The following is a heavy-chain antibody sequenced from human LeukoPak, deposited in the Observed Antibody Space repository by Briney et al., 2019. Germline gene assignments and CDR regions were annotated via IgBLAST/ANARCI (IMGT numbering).Heavy chain of an antibody. CDR2: IYYSGNT. V-gene: IGHV4-39*07. J-gene: IGHJ4*02. CDR1: GGSISSSFYY. CDR3: ARVGQLAFDY. Sequence: SETLSLTCTVSGGSISSSFYYWGWIRQPPGKGLEWIGSIYYSGNTYYNPSLKSRVTISVDTSKNQFSLKLTSVAAADTAVYYCARVGQLAFDYWGQGTLVTVSS. D-gene: IGHD6-13*01.